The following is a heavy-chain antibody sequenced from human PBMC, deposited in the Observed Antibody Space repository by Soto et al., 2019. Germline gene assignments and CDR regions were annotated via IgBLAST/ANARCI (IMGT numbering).Heavy chain of an antibody. CDR3: ARDRNGGYDRKVYYYYYMDV. CDR2: IIPILGIA. V-gene: IGHV1-69*04. CDR1: GGTFSSYT. J-gene: IGHJ6*03. Sequence: ASVKVSCKASGGTFSSYTISWVRQAPGQGLEWMGRIIPILGIANYAQKFQGRVTITADKSTSTAYIELSSLRSEDTAVYYCARDRNGGYDRKVYYYYYMDVRGKGTTVTVSS. D-gene: IGHD5-12*01.